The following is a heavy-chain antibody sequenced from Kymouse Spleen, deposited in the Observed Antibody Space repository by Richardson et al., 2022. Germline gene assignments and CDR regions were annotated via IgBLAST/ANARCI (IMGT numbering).Heavy chain of an antibody. CDR1: GGSFSGYY. J-gene: IGHJ4*02. Sequence: QVQLQQWGAGLLKPSETLSLTCAVYGGSFSGYYWSWIRQPPGKGLEWIGEINHSGSTNYNPSLKSRVTISVDTSKNQFSLKLSSVTAADTAVYYCARGANSSCYFDYWGQGTLVTVSS. V-gene: IGHV4-34*01. CDR2: INHSGST. D-gene: IGHD6-6*01. CDR3: ARGANSSCYFDY.